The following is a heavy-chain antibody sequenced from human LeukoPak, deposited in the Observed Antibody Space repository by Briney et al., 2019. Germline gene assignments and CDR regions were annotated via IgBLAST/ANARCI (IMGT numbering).Heavy chain of an antibody. CDR3: ARVTSQWLVVYYYYYMDV. D-gene: IGHD6-19*01. Sequence: ASVKASCKASGYTFTSYDINWVRQATGQGLEWMGWMNPNSGNTGYAQKFQGRVTMTRNTSISTAYMELSSLRSEGTAVYYCARVTSQWLVVYYYYYMDVWGKGTTVTVSS. J-gene: IGHJ6*03. CDR1: GYTFTSYD. CDR2: MNPNSGNT. V-gene: IGHV1-8*01.